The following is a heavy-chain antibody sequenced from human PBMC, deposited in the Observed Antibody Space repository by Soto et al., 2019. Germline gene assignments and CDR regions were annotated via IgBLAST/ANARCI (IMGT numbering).Heavy chain of an antibody. D-gene: IGHD6-13*01. V-gene: IGHV3-30*18. J-gene: IGHJ4*02. CDR2: ISYDGSNK. CDR3: AKDKFSSSWYYFDY. Sequence: SLRLSCAASGFTFSSYAMSWVRQAPGKGLEWVAVISYDGSNKYYADSVKGRSTISRDNSKNTLYLQMNGLGAEDTAVYYCAKDKFSSSWYYFDYWGQGTLVTVSS. CDR1: GFTFSSYA.